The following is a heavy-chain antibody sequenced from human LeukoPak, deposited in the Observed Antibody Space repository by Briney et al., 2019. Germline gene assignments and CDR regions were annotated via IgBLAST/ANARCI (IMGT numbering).Heavy chain of an antibody. Sequence: SQTLSLTCTVSGGSISSGGYSWSWIRQPPGKGLEWIGYIYHSGSTYYNPSLKSRVTISVDRSKNQFSLKLSSVTAADTAVYYCAREGIGFDYWGQGTLVTVSS. CDR1: GGSISSGGYS. J-gene: IGHJ4*02. CDR2: IYHSGST. D-gene: IGHD6-13*01. V-gene: IGHV4-30-2*01. CDR3: AREGIGFDY.